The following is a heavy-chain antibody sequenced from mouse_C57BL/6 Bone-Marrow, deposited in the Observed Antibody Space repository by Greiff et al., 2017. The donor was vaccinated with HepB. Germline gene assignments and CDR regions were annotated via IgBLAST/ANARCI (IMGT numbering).Heavy chain of an antibody. CDR3: TRSIYNDGWVAY. V-gene: IGHV1-5*01. CDR2: IYPGNSDT. Sequence: VQLQQSGTVLARPGASVKMSCKTSGYTFTSYWMHWVKQRPGQGLEWIGAIYPGNSDTSYNQKFKGKAKLTAVKAASTAYMELRSLTNEDSAVSYWTRSIYNDGWVAYWGQGTLVTVSA. J-gene: IGHJ3*01. CDR1: GYTFTSYW. D-gene: IGHD2-3*01.